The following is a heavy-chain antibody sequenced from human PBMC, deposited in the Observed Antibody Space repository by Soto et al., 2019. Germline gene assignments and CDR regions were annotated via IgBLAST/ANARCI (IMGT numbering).Heavy chain of an antibody. J-gene: IGHJ6*02. D-gene: IGHD5-12*01. CDR1: GFTFTSSA. Sequence: GPQVKVSCTASGFTFTSSAVQWVRQARGQRLEWIGWIVVGSGNTNYAQKFQERVTITRDMSTSTAYMELSSLRSEDTAVYYCAADLNEDIVERVPTYYYYGMDVWGQGTTVTVS. CDR2: IVVGSGNT. CDR3: AADLNEDIVERVPTYYYYGMDV. V-gene: IGHV1-58*01.